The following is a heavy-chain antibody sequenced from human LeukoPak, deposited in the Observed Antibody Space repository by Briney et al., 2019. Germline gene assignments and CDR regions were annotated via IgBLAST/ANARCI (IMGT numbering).Heavy chain of an antibody. V-gene: IGHV4-59*01. CDR1: GGSISGYY. CDR3: ARDSGSNFDY. D-gene: IGHD3/OR15-3a*01. Sequence: SETLSLTCTVSGGSISGYYWNWIRQPPGKGLEWIGYIYYSGSTNYNPSLKSRVTMSLDTSRNQFSLKLSSVTAADTAVYHCARDSGSNFDYWGQGTLVTVSS. J-gene: IGHJ4*02. CDR2: IYYSGST.